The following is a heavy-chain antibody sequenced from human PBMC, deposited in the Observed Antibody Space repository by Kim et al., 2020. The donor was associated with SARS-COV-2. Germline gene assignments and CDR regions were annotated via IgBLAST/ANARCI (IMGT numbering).Heavy chain of an antibody. J-gene: IGHJ4*02. D-gene: IGHD4-17*01. CDR1: GYTFTSYA. V-gene: IGHV1-3*01. Sequence: ASVKVSCKASGYTFTSYAMHCVRQAPGQRLEWMGWINAGNGNTKYSQKFQGRVTITRDTSASTAYMVLSSLRSEDTAVYYCARADSMTTVTDYWGQGTLVTVSS. CDR3: ARADSMTTVTDY. CDR2: INAGNGNT.